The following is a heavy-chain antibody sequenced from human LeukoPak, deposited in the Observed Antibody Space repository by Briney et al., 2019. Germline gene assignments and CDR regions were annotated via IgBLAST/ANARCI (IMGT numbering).Heavy chain of an antibody. Sequence: ASVKVSCTASGYTLTCCYTHWRRQAPGQGLEWMGKINPSGDSTRYAQKFRGRVTMTRDTSTSSVYMELSSRTSEDTAVYYCAGGASSVLDAAFDITGQGTMVTVSS. CDR1: GYTLTCCY. J-gene: IGHJ3*02. V-gene: IGHV1-46*01. D-gene: IGHD3-22*01. CDR3: AGGASSVLDAAFDI. CDR2: INPSGDST.